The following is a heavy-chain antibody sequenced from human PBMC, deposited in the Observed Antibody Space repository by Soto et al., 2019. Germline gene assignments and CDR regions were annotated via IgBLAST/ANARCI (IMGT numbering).Heavy chain of an antibody. J-gene: IGHJ4*02. CDR1: GYTFTIYP. Sequence: VKVSCKASGYTFTIYPMHWVRQAPGQGLEWMGWINAGNGDTKYSQKFQGRVTITRDTSASTAYMELSSLRSEDTAVYYCARDWTHYDSSGPGDYWGQGTLVTVSS. CDR3: ARDWTHYDSSGPGDY. CDR2: INAGNGDT. D-gene: IGHD3-22*01. V-gene: IGHV1-3*01.